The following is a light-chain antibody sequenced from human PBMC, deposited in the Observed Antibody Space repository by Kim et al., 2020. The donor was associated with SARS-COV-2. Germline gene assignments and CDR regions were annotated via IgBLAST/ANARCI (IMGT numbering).Light chain of an antibody. CDR1: QSVSNSY. CDR3: QQYGSSPLLLT. V-gene: IGKV3-20*01. J-gene: IGKJ4*01. Sequence: EIVLTQSPGTLSLSPGERAALSCRASQSVSNSYLAWYQQKPGQAPRLLIYGASSRATGIPDRFSGSGSGTDFTLTISRLEPEDFAVHYCQQYGSSPLLLTFGGGTKVDIK. CDR2: GAS.